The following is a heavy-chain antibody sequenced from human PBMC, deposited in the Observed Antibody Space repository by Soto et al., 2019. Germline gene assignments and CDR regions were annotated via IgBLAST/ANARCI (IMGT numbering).Heavy chain of an antibody. CDR2: IYDSGST. Sequence: QVHLQESGPGLVKPSGTLSLTCGVSGGSISSINWWSWVRQTPGKGLEWIGEIYDSGSTNYNPSLTSRVTMSRDKSKNQCFLNLTSVTAADTALYYGARSSGVSATNWFDAWGQGTLVTVSS. V-gene: IGHV4-4*02. CDR3: ARSSGVSATNWFDA. J-gene: IGHJ5*02. CDR1: GGSISSINW. D-gene: IGHD3-10*01.